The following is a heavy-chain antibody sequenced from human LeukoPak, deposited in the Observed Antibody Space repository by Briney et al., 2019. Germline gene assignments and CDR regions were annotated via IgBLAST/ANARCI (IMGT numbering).Heavy chain of an antibody. CDR1: GGSISSGGYY. D-gene: IGHD1-26*01. CDR2: IYYSGST. V-gene: IGHV4-31*03. CDR3: ARLSWVPPHYYMDV. J-gene: IGHJ6*03. Sequence: PSETLSLTCTVSGGSISSGGYYWSWIRQHPGKGVEWIGYIYYSGSTYYNPSLKSRVTISVDTSKNQFSLKLSSVTAADTAVYYCARLSWVPPHYYMDVWGKGTTVTVSS.